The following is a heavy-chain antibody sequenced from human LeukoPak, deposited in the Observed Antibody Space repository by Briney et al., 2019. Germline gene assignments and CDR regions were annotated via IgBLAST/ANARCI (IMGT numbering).Heavy chain of an antibody. CDR2: ISDSGGST. CDR1: GFTFSRYA. D-gene: IGHD5-18*01. V-gene: IGHV3-23*01. Sequence: GGSLRLSCAASGFTFSRYAMNWVRQAPGKGLEWVSTISDSGGSTYYADSVKGRFTISRDNSKNTLYLQMNSLRAEDTAVYYCATKKFTAMVPYFDYWGQGTLVTVSS. J-gene: IGHJ4*02. CDR3: ATKKFTAMVPYFDY.